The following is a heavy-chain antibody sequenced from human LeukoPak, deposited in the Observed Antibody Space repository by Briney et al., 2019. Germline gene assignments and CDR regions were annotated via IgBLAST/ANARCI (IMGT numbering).Heavy chain of an antibody. CDR3: AGDLHYYVAMDV. V-gene: IGHV3-23*05. J-gene: IGHJ6*02. D-gene: IGHD3-10*02. CDR1: GFTFSAYA. Sequence: GGSLTLSCEASGFTFSAYAMTWVRQAPGKGLEWVSSIGSDKKPHYSESVKGRFAISRDNSKSMVFLQLTSLRAEDTAFYYCAGDLHYYVAMDVWGQGTTVSVSS. CDR2: IGSDKKP.